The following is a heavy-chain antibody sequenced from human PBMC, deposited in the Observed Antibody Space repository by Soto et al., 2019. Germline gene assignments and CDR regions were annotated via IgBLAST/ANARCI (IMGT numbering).Heavy chain of an antibody. D-gene: IGHD3-10*01. CDR3: AREWRYDPGRRLYYYYGMDV. V-gene: IGHV1-8*01. J-gene: IGHJ6*02. CDR2: MNTNSGNT. CDR1: GYTFTSYD. Sequence: ASVKVSCKASGYTFTSYDINWVRQATGQGLEWMGWMNTNSGNTGYAQKFQSRVTMNRNTYISTAYMELSSLRSENTAVYYCAREWRYDPGRRLYYYYGMDVWGQGTTVTVSS.